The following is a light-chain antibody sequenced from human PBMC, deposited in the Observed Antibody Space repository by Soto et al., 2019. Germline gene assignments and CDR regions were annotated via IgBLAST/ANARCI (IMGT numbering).Light chain of an antibody. J-gene: IGLJ1*01. CDR2: GNP. CDR1: SSNIGADYH. V-gene: IGLV1-40*01. CDR3: QTHYTSLRAYV. Sequence: QSVLTQPPSVSGAPGQRVTIFCTGSSSNIGADYHVHWYQQLPGTAPRLLIYGNPNRPSGVPGRFSASKSGTSASLAITGLQAEDEADYYCQTHYTSLRAYVFGAGTKLTVL.